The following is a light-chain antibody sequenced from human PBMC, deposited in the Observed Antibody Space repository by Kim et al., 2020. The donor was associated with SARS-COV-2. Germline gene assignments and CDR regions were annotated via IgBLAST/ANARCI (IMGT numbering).Light chain of an antibody. CDR1: QDIRNY. J-gene: IGKJ4*01. Sequence: DIQMTQSPSSLSASVGDRVTITCQATQDIRNYLNWYQQKPGKAPKLLINEAANLESGVSSRFSGSGSGTYFVFTINSLQPEDLATYYCQQYDNLPFTFGGGTKVVI. V-gene: IGKV1-33*01. CDR3: QQYDNLPFT. CDR2: EAA.